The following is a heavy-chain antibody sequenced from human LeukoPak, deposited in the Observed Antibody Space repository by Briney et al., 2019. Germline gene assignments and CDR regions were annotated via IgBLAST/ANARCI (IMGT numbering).Heavy chain of an antibody. V-gene: IGHV3-53*01. Sequence: GGSLRLSCAASGFTVSSNYMSWVRQAPGKGLEWVSVIYSGGSTYYADSVKGRFTISRDNSKNTLYLQMNSLRAEDTAVYYCAGGSGWFAPDFDYWGQGTLVTVSS. J-gene: IGHJ4*02. D-gene: IGHD6-19*01. CDR2: IYSGGST. CDR1: GFTVSSNY. CDR3: AGGSGWFAPDFDY.